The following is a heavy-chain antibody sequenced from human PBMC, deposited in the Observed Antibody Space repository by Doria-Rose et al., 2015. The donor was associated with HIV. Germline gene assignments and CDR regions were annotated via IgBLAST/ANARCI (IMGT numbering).Heavy chain of an antibody. J-gene: IGHJ6*02. D-gene: IGHD1-1*01. V-gene: IGHV4-34*01. Sequence: QVQLQESGAGLVKPSETLSLTCAVFGGSFSGYYWSWIRQPPGQGLEWIGAINHSGSTNYRTSLKSRVTIYLDTSKNLFSLKLSSVTAADTAVYYCARGLLRGGWNDVDYYYGMDVWGQGTTVTVSS. CDR3: ARGLLRGGWNDVDYYYGMDV. CDR2: INHSGST. CDR1: GGSFSGYY.